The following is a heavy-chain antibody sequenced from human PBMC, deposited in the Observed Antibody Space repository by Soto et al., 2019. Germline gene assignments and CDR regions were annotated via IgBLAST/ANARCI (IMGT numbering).Heavy chain of an antibody. CDR1: GGTFSIYA. J-gene: IGHJ6*02. V-gene: IGHV1-69*13. CDR2: IIPIFGTA. Sequence: VNVSCKASGGTFSIYAISLVRQAPLQGLEWMGGIIPIFGTANYAQKFQGRVTITADESTSTAYMELSSLRSEDTAVYYCASLLVRGVIGYYYYYGMDVWGQGTTVTVSS. D-gene: IGHD3-10*01. CDR3: ASLLVRGVIGYYYYYGMDV.